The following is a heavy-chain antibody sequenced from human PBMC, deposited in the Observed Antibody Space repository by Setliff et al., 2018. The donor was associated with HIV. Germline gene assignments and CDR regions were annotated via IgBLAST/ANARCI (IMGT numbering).Heavy chain of an antibody. CDR1: GGSFSGSS. Sequence: SETLSLTCAVYGGSFSGSSWSWIRQPPGRGLEWIGEISHSGTANYNPSLKSRVTLSLDTAKNRFSLNLKSVTDAETAVYFCARGLPDVRNGYDYGDWYFDLWGQGALVTVSS. CDR2: ISHSGTA. J-gene: IGHJ2*01. CDR3: ARGLPDVRNGYDYGDWYFDL. D-gene: IGHD4-17*01. V-gene: IGHV4-34*01.